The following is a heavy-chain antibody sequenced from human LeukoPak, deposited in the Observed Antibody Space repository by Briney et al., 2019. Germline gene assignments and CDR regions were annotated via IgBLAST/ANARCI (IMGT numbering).Heavy chain of an antibody. D-gene: IGHD2-2*01. CDR1: GFTVSSNY. CDR3: ARGLRYCSSTSCSGGYFDY. CDR2: IYSGGST. Sequence: GRSLRLSCAASGFTVSSNYMSWVRQAPGKGLEWVSVIYSGGSTYYADSVKGRFTISRDNSKNTLYLQMNSLRAEDTAVYYCARGLRYCSSTSCSGGYFDYWGQGTLVTVSS. V-gene: IGHV3-53*01. J-gene: IGHJ4*02.